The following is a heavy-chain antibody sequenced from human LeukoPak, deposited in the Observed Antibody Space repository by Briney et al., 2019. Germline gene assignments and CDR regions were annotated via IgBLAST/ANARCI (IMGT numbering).Heavy chain of an antibody. J-gene: IGHJ2*01. CDR3: AKGRRSCNSASCHLWYFDL. CDR2: ISASSNYK. D-gene: IGHD2-2*01. CDR1: GFTFGNYA. V-gene: IGHV3-23*01. Sequence: PGGSLRLSGAASGFTFGNYAFSWVRHAPGKGLEWISQISASSNYKYYADSVKGRFTISRDNSKNTLFLQMSSLTAEDTAVYFCAKGRRSCNSASCHLWYFDLWGRGTLVSVSS.